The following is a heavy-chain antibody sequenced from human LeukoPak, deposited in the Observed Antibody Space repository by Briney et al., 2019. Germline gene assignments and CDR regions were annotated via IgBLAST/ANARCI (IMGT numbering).Heavy chain of an antibody. CDR3: ARAHYSICFDY. D-gene: IGHD6-13*01. J-gene: IGHJ4*02. Sequence: SETLSLTCTVSGGSISSSSYYWGWIRQPPGKGLEWIGSIYYSGSTYYNPSLKSRVTISVDTSKNQFSLKLSAVTAADTAVYYCARAHYSICFDYWGQGTLVTVSS. V-gene: IGHV4-39*07. CDR2: IYYSGST. CDR1: GGSISSSSYY.